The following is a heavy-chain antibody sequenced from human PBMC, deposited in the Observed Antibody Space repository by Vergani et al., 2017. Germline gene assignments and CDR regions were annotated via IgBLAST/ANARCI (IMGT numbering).Heavy chain of an antibody. CDR1: GYSFTSYW. Sequence: EVQLVQSGAEVKKPGESLRISCKGSGYSFTSYWISWVRQMPGKGLEWMGRIDPSDSYTNYCPSFQGHVTISADKSISTAYLQWSSLKASDTAMYYCACLIDPTMIVVVTCDKDAFDIWGQGTMVTVSS. D-gene: IGHD3-22*01. J-gene: IGHJ3*02. V-gene: IGHV5-10-1*03. CDR3: ACLIDPTMIVVVTCDKDAFDI. CDR2: IDPSDSYT.